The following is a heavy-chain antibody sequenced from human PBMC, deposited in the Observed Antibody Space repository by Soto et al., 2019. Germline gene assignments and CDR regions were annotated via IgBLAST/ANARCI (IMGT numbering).Heavy chain of an antibody. J-gene: IGHJ6*02. CDR2: FDPEDGET. V-gene: IGHV1-24*01. CDR3: ATNYGMDV. CDR1: GYTFTGYY. Sequence: GASVNVSCKASGYTFTGYYMHWVRQAPGQGLEWMGGFDPEDGETIYAQKFQGRVTMTEDTSTDTAYMELSSLRSEDTAVYYCATNYGMDVWGQGTTVTVS.